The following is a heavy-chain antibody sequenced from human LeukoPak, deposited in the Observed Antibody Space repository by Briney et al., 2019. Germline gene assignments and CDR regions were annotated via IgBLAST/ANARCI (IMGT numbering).Heavy chain of an antibody. CDR2: IIPIFGTA. CDR1: GGTFSSYA. CDR3: ATQNCGGDCWGLYGMDV. D-gene: IGHD2-21*02. V-gene: IGHV1-69*13. J-gene: IGHJ6*02. Sequence: ASVKVSCKASGGTFSSYAISWVRQAPGQGLEWMGGIIPIFGTANYAQKFQGRVTITADESTSTAYMELSSLRSEDTAVHYCATQNCGGDCWGLYGMDVWGQGTTVTVSS.